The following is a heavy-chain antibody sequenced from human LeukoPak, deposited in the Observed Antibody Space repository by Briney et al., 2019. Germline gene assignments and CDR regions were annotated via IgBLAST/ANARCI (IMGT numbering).Heavy chain of an antibody. CDR1: GYTFTSYD. J-gene: IGHJ6*03. CDR2: MNPNSGNT. CDR3: ARGRRGITMVRGVIPAYYMDV. Sequence: ASVKVSCKASGYTFTSYDINWVRQATGQGLEWMGWMNPNSGNTGYAQKLQGRVTITRNTSISAAYMELSSLRSEDTAVYYCARGRRGITMVRGVIPAYYMDVWGKGTTVTVSS. V-gene: IGHV1-8*03. D-gene: IGHD3-10*01.